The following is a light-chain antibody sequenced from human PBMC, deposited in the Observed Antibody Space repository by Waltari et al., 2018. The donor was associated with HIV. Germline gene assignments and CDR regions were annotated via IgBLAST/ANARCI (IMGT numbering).Light chain of an antibody. Sequence: QAVLTQPASLSASPGASASLTCTLRRGINVGTYRLYWYPQKPGRPPRYLLRYRSDSDKEQGSGVPSRFAGSKDASANAGILLISGLQSEDEADYYCMIWHSSAWVFGGGTKLTVL. CDR2: YRSDSDK. CDR3: MIWHSSAWV. J-gene: IGLJ3*02. V-gene: IGLV5-45*01. CDR1: RGINVGTYR.